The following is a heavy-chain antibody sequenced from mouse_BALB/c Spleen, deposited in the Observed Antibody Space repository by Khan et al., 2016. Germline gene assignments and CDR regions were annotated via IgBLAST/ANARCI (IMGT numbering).Heavy chain of an antibody. Sequence: EVKLLESGPGLVKPSQSLSLTCTVTGYSITSDYAWNWIRQFPGNRLEWLGYISYSGSTSYNPSLKSRISITRDTSTTQFFMKLNSVTSEDTAHYSCERSDDGDKDAMDYWGQETSVTVSS. CDR2: ISYSGST. CDR3: ERSDDGDKDAMDY. J-gene: IGHJ4*01. CDR1: GYSITSDYA. D-gene: IGHD1-1*01. V-gene: IGHV3-2*02.